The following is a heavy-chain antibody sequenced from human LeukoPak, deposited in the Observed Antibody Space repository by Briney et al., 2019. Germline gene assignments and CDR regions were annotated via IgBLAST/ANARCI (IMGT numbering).Heavy chain of an antibody. Sequence: GASVKVSCKASGGTFSSYAISWVRQAPGQGLEWMGGIIPIFGTANYAQKFQGRVTITADESTSTAYMELSSLRSEDTAVYYCARLDDYGDFLDPWGQGTLVTVSS. CDR3: ARLDDYGDFLDP. V-gene: IGHV1-69*13. CDR2: IIPIFGTA. J-gene: IGHJ5*02. D-gene: IGHD4-17*01. CDR1: GGTFSSYA.